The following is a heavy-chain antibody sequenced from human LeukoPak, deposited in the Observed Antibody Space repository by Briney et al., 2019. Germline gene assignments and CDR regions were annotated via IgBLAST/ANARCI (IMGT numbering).Heavy chain of an antibody. CDR2: MNPNSGNT. CDR1: GYTFTSYD. D-gene: IGHD3-9*01. J-gene: IGHJ3*02. CDR3: ARDKIPQATYYDVLTGPFDI. Sequence: ASVKVSCKASGYTFTSYDINWVRQATGQGLEWMGWMNPNSGNTGYAQKFQGRVSMTRGTSTSTAYMELRRLRSDDTAVYFCARDKIPQATYYDVLTGPFDIWGQGTMVTASS. V-gene: IGHV1-8*01.